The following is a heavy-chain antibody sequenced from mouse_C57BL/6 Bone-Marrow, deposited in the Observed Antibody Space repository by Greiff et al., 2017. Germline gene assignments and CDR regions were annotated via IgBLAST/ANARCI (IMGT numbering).Heavy chain of an antibody. D-gene: IGHD2-14*01. J-gene: IGHJ3*01. V-gene: IGHV1-81*01. Sequence: QVQLQESGAELARPGASVKLSCKASGYTFTSYGISWVKQRTGQGLEWIGEIYPRSGNTYYNEKFKGKATLTADKSSSTAYMKLRSLTSEDSAVYFCARSYGYDVSFAYWGQGTLVTVSA. CDR2: IYPRSGNT. CDR3: ARSYGYDVSFAY. CDR1: GYTFTSYG.